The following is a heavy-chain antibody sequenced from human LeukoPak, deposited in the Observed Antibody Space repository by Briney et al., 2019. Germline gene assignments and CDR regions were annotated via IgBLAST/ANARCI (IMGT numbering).Heavy chain of an antibody. D-gene: IGHD6-13*01. V-gene: IGHV4-39*01. CDR3: ARRDSSSWYNAFDF. Sequence: SETLSLTCTVSGGSVSSRSYYWAWIRQPPGKGLEWIGSIYYSGSTYYSPSLKSRVTISVDTSKNQFSLKLSSVTAADTAVYYCARRDSSSWYNAFDFWGQGTMVTASS. CDR1: GGSVSSRSYY. J-gene: IGHJ3*01. CDR2: IYYSGST.